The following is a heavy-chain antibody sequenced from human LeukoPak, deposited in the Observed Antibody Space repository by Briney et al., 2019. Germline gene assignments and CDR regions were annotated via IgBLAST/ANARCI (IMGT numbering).Heavy chain of an antibody. CDR1: GGSISSGGYY. J-gene: IGHJ3*02. D-gene: IGHD7-27*01. V-gene: IGHV4-31*03. CDR3: ARDCAQLGITYDAFDI. Sequence: SETLSLTCTVSGGSISSGGYYWSWIRQHPGKGLEWIGYIYYSGSTYYNPSLKSRVTISVDTSKNQFSLKLSSVTAADTAVYYCARDCAQLGITYDAFDIWGQGTMVTVSS. CDR2: IYYSGST.